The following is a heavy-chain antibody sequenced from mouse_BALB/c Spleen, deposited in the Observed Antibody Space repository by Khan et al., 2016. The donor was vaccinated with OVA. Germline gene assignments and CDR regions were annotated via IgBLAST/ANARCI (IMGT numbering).Heavy chain of an antibody. CDR3: TRHGDVSWFAY. CDR2: IDPFSDTT. CDR1: GYSFTSYY. D-gene: IGHD2-13*01. V-gene: IGHV1S135*01. Sequence: EVQLQQSGPELMKPGASVKISCKASGYSFTSYYIHWVMQSHGKSLEWIGYIDPFSDTTTYNQKFKGKATLTVDKSSSTAYIQLSNMTSEDSSVYDCTRHGDVSWFAYWGQGTLVTVSA. J-gene: IGHJ3*01.